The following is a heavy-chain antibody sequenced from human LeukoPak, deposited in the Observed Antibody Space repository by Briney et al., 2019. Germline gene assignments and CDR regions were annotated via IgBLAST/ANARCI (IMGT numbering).Heavy chain of an antibody. V-gene: IGHV3-74*01. Sequence: GGSLRLSCAASGFNFSSYWLHWVRQVPGKGLVWVSGINSHGSSTSYADSVKGRFTISRDNAKNTLHLQMNSLRAEDTAVYYCVRLTGAGFDYWGQGTLVTVSS. CDR1: GFNFSSYW. CDR3: VRLTGAGFDY. D-gene: IGHD7-27*01. CDR2: INSHGSST. J-gene: IGHJ4*02.